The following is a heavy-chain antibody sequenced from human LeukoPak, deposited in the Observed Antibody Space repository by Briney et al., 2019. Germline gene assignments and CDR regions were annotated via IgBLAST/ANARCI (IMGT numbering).Heavy chain of an antibody. D-gene: IGHD3-22*01. J-gene: IGHJ4*02. Sequence: SETLSLTCAVYGGSFSGYYWSWIRQPPGKGLEWIGEINHSGSTNYNPSLKSRVTISVDTSKNQFSLKLSSVTAADTAVYYCARDRTRLLYYYDSSGYYGYWGQGILVTVSS. V-gene: IGHV4-34*01. CDR2: INHSGST. CDR1: GGSFSGYY. CDR3: ARDRTRLLYYYDSSGYYGY.